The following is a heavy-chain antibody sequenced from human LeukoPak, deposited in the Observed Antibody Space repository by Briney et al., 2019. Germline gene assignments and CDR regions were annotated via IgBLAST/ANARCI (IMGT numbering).Heavy chain of an antibody. V-gene: IGHV3-23*01. CDR1: GFTFSRYA. Sequence: GGSLRLSCAASGFTFSRYAMNWVRQAPGKGLEWVSVISGSSDSTYYADSVKGRFTISRDNSKNTLYLQMNSLRAEDTAVYYCAKVAYYDFWSGYHYYYYGMDVWGQGTTVTVSS. J-gene: IGHJ6*02. CDR2: ISGSSDST. D-gene: IGHD3-3*01. CDR3: AKVAYYDFWSGYHYYYYGMDV.